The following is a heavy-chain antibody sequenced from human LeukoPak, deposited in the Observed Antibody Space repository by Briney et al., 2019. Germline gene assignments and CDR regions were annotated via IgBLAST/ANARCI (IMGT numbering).Heavy chain of an antibody. CDR3: ATDLADATYGFDI. J-gene: IGHJ3*02. CDR2: IIPILGTS. CDR1: GGTFSNYA. V-gene: IGHV1-69*05. D-gene: IGHD6-13*01. Sequence: ASVKVSCKTSGGTFSNYAISGVRQAPGQGLERVGGIIPILGTSNSAEKFQGRLTVTTDEFTGTAYMELSTLRSEDTAVYYCATDLADATYGFDIWGQGTMVTVSS.